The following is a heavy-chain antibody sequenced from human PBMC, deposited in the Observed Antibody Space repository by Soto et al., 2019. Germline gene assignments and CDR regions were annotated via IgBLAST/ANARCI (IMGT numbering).Heavy chain of an antibody. V-gene: IGHV4-59*01. Sequence: SETLSLTCTVSGGSISSYYWSWIRQPPGKGLEWIGYIYYSGSTNYNPSLKSRVTISVDTSKNQFSLKLSSVTAADTAVYYCARVGVVVVAATPRTDYYYYMDVWGQGTTVTVSS. CDR1: GGSISSYY. CDR2: IYYSGST. J-gene: IGHJ6*03. CDR3: ARVGVVVVAATPRTDYYYYMDV. D-gene: IGHD2-15*01.